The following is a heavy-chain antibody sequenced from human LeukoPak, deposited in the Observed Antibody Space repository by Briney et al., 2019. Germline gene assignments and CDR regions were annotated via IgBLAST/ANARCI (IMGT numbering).Heavy chain of an antibody. J-gene: IGHJ5*02. Sequence: ASVKVSCKASGYTFTGYYMHWVRQAPGQGLEWMGWINPNSGGTNYAQKFQGRVTMTRDTSISTAYMELSRLRSDDTAVYYCARVVYDYVWGSYLDPWGQGTLVTVSS. CDR1: GYTFTGYY. CDR3: ARVVYDYVWGSYLDP. V-gene: IGHV1-2*02. CDR2: INPNSGGT. D-gene: IGHD3-16*01.